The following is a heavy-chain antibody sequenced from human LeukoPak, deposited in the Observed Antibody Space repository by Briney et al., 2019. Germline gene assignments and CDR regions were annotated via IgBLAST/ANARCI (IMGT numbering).Heavy chain of an antibody. CDR2: IYYRGST. CDR3: AREGIAENSRNFDY. Sequence: TSQTLSLTCTVSGGSIRRGGYYWSWIRQHPGKGLEWIGYIYYRGSTYYNPSLKSRVTISVDPSKNQFSLKLSSVTAADTAVYYCAREGIAENSRNFDYWGQGTLVTVSS. J-gene: IGHJ4*02. D-gene: IGHD6-13*01. CDR1: GGSIRRGGYY. V-gene: IGHV4-31*03.